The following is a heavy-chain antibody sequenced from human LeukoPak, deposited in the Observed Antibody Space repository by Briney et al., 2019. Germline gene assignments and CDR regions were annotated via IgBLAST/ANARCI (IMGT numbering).Heavy chain of an antibody. D-gene: IGHD3-22*01. CDR2: INSDGSST. CDR1: RFTFSSYW. CDR3: ARALYDSSGYYFDY. Sequence: GGSLRLSCVASRFTFSSYWMHWVRQAPGKGLVWVSRINSDGSSTRYADSVKGRFTISSDNAKNSLYLQMNSLRAEDTAVYYCARALYDSSGYYFDYWGQGTLVTVSS. J-gene: IGHJ4*02. V-gene: IGHV3-74*01.